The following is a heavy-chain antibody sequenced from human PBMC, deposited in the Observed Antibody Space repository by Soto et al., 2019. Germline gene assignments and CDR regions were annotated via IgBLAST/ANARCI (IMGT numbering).Heavy chain of an antibody. D-gene: IGHD4-17*01. CDR2: INPNSGGT. Sequence: ASVKVSCKASGYTFTGYYMHWVRQAPGQGLEWMGWINPNSGGTNYAQKFQGWVTMTRDTSISTACMELSRLRSDDTAMYYCAKSVGPTTVTTGYYYYYMDVWGKGTTVTVSS. J-gene: IGHJ6*03. CDR1: GYTFTGYY. V-gene: IGHV1-2*04. CDR3: AKSVGPTTVTTGYYYYYMDV.